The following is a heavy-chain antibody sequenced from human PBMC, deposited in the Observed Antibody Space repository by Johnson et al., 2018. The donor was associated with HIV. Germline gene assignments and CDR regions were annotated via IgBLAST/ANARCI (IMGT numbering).Heavy chain of an antibody. CDR2: ISYDGSTQ. Sequence: QVQLVESGGGLVQPGGSLRLSCAASGFTFNIHGVHWVRQAPGKGLEWVAVISYDGSTQYYLDSVKGRFTISTDHSKSMVYLQMISWRAEDTAVYYCAKLHCAGGVCDYDILYDAFDVWGQGTVVTVSS. V-gene: IGHV3-30*18. CDR3: AKLHCAGGVCDYDILYDAFDV. D-gene: IGHD2-8*02. J-gene: IGHJ3*01. CDR1: GFTFNIHG.